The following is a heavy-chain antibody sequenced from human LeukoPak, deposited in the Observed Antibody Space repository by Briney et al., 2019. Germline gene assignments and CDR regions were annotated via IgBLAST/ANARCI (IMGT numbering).Heavy chain of an antibody. J-gene: IGHJ6*03. CDR3: ARVVNSSPQFPYYYYMDV. V-gene: IGHV1-58*01. CDR2: IVVGSGNT. CDR1: GFTFTSSA. Sequence: ASVKVSCKASGFTFTSSAVQWVRQARGQRLEWIGWIVVGSGNTNYAQKFQERVTITRDMSTSTAYMELSSLRSEDTAVYYCARVVNSSPQFPYYYYMDVWGKGTTVTVSS.